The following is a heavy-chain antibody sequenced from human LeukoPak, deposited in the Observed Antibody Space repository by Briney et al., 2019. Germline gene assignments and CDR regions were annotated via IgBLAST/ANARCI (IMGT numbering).Heavy chain of an antibody. V-gene: IGHV3-23*01. CDR1: GFTFTKYA. J-gene: IGHJ4*02. CDR3: AKDLEAVAGTIVNDY. D-gene: IGHD6-19*01. CDR2: IGASGGTT. Sequence: PGGSLRLSCAVSGFTFTKYAMNWVRQGPGKGLEWASGIGASGGTTYYADSVQGRFTISRDNSKNTLYLQVNSLRAEDTGVYFCAKDLEAVAGTIVNDYWGQGTLITVSS.